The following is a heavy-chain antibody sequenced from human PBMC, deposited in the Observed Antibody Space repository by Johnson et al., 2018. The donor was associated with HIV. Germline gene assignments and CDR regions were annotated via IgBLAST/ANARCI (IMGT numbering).Heavy chain of an antibody. CDR2: IYSGGST. V-gene: IGHV3-66*01. D-gene: IGHD3-10*01. CDR1: GFTVSSNY. J-gene: IGHJ3*01. CDR3: ATDLDVLLWFGDALDV. Sequence: VQLVESGGGLVQPGGSMRLSCAASGFTVSSNYMSWVRQAPGKGLEWVSVIYSGGSTYYADSVKGRFTISRDNSKNTLYLQMNSLKTEDKAVYYCATDLDVLLWFGDALDVWGQGTMVIISS.